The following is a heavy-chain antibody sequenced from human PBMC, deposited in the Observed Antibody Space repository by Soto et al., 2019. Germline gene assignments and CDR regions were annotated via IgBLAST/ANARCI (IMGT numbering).Heavy chain of an antibody. CDR2: IYNGGTTT. CDR1: GFAINTHW. Sequence: VSLRLSCVASGFAINTHWVHWVRQAPGKGLVWVSRIYNGGTTTNYADSVKGRFSISRDNAKNTVYLQMNSLSTEDTAIYYCARGYSGNYGRFDPWGLGTLVTVSS. CDR3: ARGYSGNYGRFDP. J-gene: IGHJ5*02. D-gene: IGHD1-26*01. V-gene: IGHV3-74*01.